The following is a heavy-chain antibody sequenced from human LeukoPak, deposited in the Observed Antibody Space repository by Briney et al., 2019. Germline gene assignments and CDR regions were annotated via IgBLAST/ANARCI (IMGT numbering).Heavy chain of an antibody. D-gene: IGHD1-26*01. CDR3: ARDEAGSSVSFDY. V-gene: IGHV4-39*07. Sequence: SETLSLTCTVSGGSISSSSYYWGWIRQPPGKGLEWIGSIYYSGSTYYNPSLKSRVTISVGTSKNQFSLKLSSVTAADTAVYYCARDEAGSSVSFDYWGQGTLVTVSS. J-gene: IGHJ4*02. CDR2: IYYSGST. CDR1: GGSISSSSYY.